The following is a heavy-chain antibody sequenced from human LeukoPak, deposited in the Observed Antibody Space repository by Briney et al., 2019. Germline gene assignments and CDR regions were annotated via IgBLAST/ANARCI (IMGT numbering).Heavy chain of an antibody. V-gene: IGHV1-69*05. CDR3: ARDVGGGNSWGIDP. J-gene: IGHJ5*01. D-gene: IGHD4-23*01. CDR2: IIPIFGTA. CDR1: GGTFSSYA. Sequence: ASVKVSCKASGGTFSSYAISWVRQAPGQELEWMGGIIPIFGTANYAQKFQGRVTITTDEYTSTAYMELSSLRSEDTAVYYCARDVGGGNSWGIDPWGQGTMVTVSS.